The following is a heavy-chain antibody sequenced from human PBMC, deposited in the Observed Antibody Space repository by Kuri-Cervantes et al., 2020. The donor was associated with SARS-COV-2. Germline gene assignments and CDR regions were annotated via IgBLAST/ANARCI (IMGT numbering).Heavy chain of an antibody. CDR1: GFTFSSYA. Sequence: GESLKISCAASGFTFSSYAMSWVRQAPGKGLEWVSAISGSGGSTYYADSVKGRFTISKESGENSLYLHMNSLRAEDTAVYYCARARYCSSTSCYTDYYYMDVWGKGTTVTVSS. CDR2: ISGSGGST. CDR3: ARARYCSSTSCYTDYYYMDV. V-gene: IGHV3-23*01. J-gene: IGHJ6*03. D-gene: IGHD2-2*02.